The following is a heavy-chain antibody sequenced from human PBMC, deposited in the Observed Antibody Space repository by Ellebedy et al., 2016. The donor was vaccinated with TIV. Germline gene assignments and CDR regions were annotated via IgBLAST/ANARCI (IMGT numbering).Heavy chain of an antibody. D-gene: IGHD2-8*01. V-gene: IGHV3-7*01. CDR2: INPDGSEK. J-gene: IGHJ4*02. CDR1: GFTFSNYW. Sequence: GESLKISCAASGFTFSNYWMSWVRQAPGKGLEWVANINPDGSEKHYVDSVKGRFTISRDNAKTSLYLQINGLRDDDTAMYYCVRARCSNADCHIPGYWGQGSLVTVSS. CDR3: VRARCSNADCHIPGY.